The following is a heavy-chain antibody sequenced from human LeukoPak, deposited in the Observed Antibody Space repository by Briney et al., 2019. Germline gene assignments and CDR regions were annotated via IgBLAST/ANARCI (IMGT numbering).Heavy chain of an antibody. CDR3: TRGNSGYGNFDC. V-gene: IGHV3-74*01. J-gene: IGHJ4*02. Sequence: GGSLRLSCAASEFTINNYWMHWVRQAPAEGLVWVSRINSDGSTTNYAGSVKGRFTISRDNAKNTLYLQMNSLQAEDTGVYYCTRGNSGYGNFDCWGQGTLVTVSS. CDR2: INSDGSTT. CDR1: EFTINNYW. D-gene: IGHD3-9*01.